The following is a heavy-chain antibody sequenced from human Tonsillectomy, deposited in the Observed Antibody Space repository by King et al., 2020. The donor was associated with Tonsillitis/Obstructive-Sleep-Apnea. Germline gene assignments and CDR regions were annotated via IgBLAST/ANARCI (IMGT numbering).Heavy chain of an antibody. D-gene: IGHD3-22*01. Sequence: QVQLVESGGGVVQPGRSLRLSCAASGFTFSSYGMHWVRQAPGKGLEWVAVISYDGSNKYYADSVKGRFTISRDNSKNTLYLQMNSLRAEDTAVYYCAKDSSGYYYVGYFDYWGQGTLVTVSS. V-gene: IGHV3-30*18. CDR3: AKDSSGYYYVGYFDY. CDR1: GFTFSSYG. CDR2: ISYDGSNK. J-gene: IGHJ4*02.